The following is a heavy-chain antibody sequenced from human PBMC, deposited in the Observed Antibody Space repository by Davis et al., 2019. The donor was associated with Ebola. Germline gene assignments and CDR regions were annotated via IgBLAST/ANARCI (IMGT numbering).Heavy chain of an antibody. Sequence: GESLKISCKGSGYSFTSYWISWVRQMPGKGLEWMGRIDPSDSYTNYSPSFQGQVTISADKSISTAYLQWSSLKASDTAMYYCARWRAGHYYYGMDVWGQGTTVTVSS. CDR1: GYSFTSYW. J-gene: IGHJ6*02. CDR3: ARWRAGHYYYGMDV. CDR2: IDPSDSYT. D-gene: IGHD6-13*01. V-gene: IGHV5-10-1*04.